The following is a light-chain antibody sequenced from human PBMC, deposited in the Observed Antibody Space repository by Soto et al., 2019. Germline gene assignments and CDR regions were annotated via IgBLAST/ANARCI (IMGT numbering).Light chain of an antibody. CDR2: LNNDGSH. CDR3: QTWVTGPPWV. CDR1: SGHSTYA. J-gene: IGLJ3*02. Sequence: QLVLTQSPSASASLGASVKLTCTPSSGHSTYAIAWHQQQPEKGPRYLMKLNNDGSHTKGDGIPDRFSGSSSGAERYLTISSLQSEDEADYYCQTWVTGPPWVFGGGTKLTVL. V-gene: IGLV4-69*01.